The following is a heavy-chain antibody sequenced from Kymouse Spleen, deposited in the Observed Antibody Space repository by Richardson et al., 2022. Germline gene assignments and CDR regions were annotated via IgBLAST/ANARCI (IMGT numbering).Heavy chain of an antibody. Sequence: EVQLVESGGGLVQPGRSLRLSCAASGFTFDDYAMHWVRQAPGKGLEWVSGISWNSGSIGYADSVKGRFTISRDNAKNSLYLQMNSLRAEDTALYYCAKDNGYSSSAGWFDPWGQGTLVTVSS. V-gene: IGHV3-9*01. CDR1: GFTFDDYA. CDR3: AKDNGYSSSAGWFDP. D-gene: IGHD6-6*01. CDR2: ISWNSGSI. J-gene: IGHJ5*02.